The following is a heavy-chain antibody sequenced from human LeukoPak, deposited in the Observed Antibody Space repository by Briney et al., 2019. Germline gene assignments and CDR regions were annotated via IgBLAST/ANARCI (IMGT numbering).Heavy chain of an antibody. D-gene: IGHD3-22*01. Sequence: GGSLRLSCAASGLTFSGYDMHWVRQAPGKGPEWVAVMSYGGQNERYADSVKGRFTVSRDNPKNTVYLEMNSLRAEDTAVYYCAKDNYYDSSGYYVFLYGMDVWGQGTTVTVSS. J-gene: IGHJ6*02. CDR2: MSYGGQNE. V-gene: IGHV3-30*18. CDR1: GLTFSGYD. CDR3: AKDNYYDSSGYYVFLYGMDV.